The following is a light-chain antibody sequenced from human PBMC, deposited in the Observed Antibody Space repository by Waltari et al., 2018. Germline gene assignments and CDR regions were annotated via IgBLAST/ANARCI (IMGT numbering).Light chain of an antibody. Sequence: SALTQPRSVSGSPGPSVTIPCTGTTNAPGSYNYVSWYQQHPGKAPKLIILDVTTRPSGVPDRLSGSKSGNTASLTISGLRAEDEAEYYCCSYAGSYTWVFGGGTKLTVV. CDR2: DVT. CDR1: TNAPGSYNY. CDR3: CSYAGSYTWV. V-gene: IGLV2-11*01. J-gene: IGLJ3*02.